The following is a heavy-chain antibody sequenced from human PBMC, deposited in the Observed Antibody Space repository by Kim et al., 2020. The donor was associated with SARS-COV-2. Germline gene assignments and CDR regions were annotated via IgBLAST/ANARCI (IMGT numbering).Heavy chain of an antibody. V-gene: IGHV4-34*01. D-gene: IGHD6-19*01. J-gene: IGHJ4*02. CDR2: INHSGST. CDR3: ARASQYSSGRGTFDY. CDR1: GGSFSGYY. Sequence: SETPSLTCAVYGGSFSGYYWSWIRQPPGKGLEWIGEINHSGSTNYNPSLKSRVTISVDTSKNQFSLKLSSVTAADTAVYYCARASQYSSGRGTFDYWGQG.